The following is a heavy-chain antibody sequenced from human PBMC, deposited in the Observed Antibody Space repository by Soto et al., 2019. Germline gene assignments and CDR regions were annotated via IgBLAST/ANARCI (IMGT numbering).Heavy chain of an antibody. CDR1: GGSISSGGYS. D-gene: IGHD2-2*01. V-gene: IGHV4-30-2*01. CDR2: IYHSGST. Sequence: SETLSLTCAVSGGSISSGGYSWSWMRQPPGKGLEWIGYIYHSGSTYYNPSLKSRVTISVDRSKNQFSLKLSSVTAADTAVYYCARVPDRWGQGTLVTVSS. CDR3: ARVPDR. J-gene: IGHJ5*02.